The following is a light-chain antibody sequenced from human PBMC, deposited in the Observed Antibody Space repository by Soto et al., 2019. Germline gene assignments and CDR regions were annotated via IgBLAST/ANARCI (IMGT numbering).Light chain of an antibody. Sequence: EIVLTQSPGTLSLSPGERATLSCRASQSVSSNYLAWYQQKPGQPPRLAIYGASSSATGIPDRFSGSGSGTDFTLTISRLEPEDFAVYYCQQYGSSPPTFGQGTKAEIK. CDR3: QQYGSSPPT. CDR1: QSVSSNY. CDR2: GAS. J-gene: IGKJ1*01. V-gene: IGKV3-20*01.